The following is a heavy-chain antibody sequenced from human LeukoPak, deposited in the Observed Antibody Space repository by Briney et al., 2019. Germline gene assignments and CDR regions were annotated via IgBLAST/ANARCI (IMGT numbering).Heavy chain of an antibody. J-gene: IGHJ5*02. CDR2: INPSGGST. CDR3: AREIVVVPSAMGFDP. D-gene: IGHD2-2*01. CDR1: GYTFTTYY. V-gene: IGHV1-46*01. Sequence: GASVEVSCKASGYTFTTYYIHWVRQAPGQGLEWMGVINPSGGSTSFAQKFQARLTMTRDTSTSTVYMELRGLSSEDTAVYYCAREIVVVPSAMGFDPWGQGTLVTVSS.